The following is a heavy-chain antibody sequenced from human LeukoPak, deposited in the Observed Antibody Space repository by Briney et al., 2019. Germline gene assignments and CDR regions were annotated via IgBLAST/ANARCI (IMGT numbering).Heavy chain of an antibody. V-gene: IGHV3-30-3*01. CDR3: ARVGWFGHLDY. J-gene: IGHJ4*02. CDR1: GFTFSRYA. CDR2: ISDDESNQ. D-gene: IGHD3-10*01. Sequence: GRSLRLSCAASGFTFSRYAMHWVRLAPGKGLEWVALISDDESNQYYADSLKGRFTISRDNSKNTLYLQMNSLRAEDTAVYYCARVGWFGHLDYWGQGTLVTVSS.